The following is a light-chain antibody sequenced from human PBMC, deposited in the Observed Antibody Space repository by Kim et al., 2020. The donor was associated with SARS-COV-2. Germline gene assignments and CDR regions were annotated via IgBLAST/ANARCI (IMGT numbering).Light chain of an antibody. CDR2: LGS. J-gene: IGKJ1*01. V-gene: IGKV2-28*01. CDR3: MQALQTPRA. CDR1: QSLLHRSGDNF. Sequence: PASISCRSSQSLLHRSGDNFLDWYLQRQVQAPQLLIYLGSNRAAGVPDRVSGSGSGTDFTLRISRVEAEDVRIYYCMQALQTPRAFGEGTKMDIK.